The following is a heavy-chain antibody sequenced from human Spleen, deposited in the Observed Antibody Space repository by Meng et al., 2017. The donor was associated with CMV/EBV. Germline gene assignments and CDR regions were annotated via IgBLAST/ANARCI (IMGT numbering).Heavy chain of an antibody. D-gene: IGHD3-10*01. V-gene: IGHV3-11*04. CDR1: GFTFSDYY. CDR2: ISSSGSTI. CDR3: WMGSYDSEASLDY. Sequence: GGSLRLSCAASGFTFSDYYMSWIRQAPGKGLEWVSYISSSGSTIYYADSVKGRFTISRDNAKNSLYLQMNSLRAEDTAVYYCWMGSYDSEASLDYWGQGTLVTVSS. J-gene: IGHJ4*02.